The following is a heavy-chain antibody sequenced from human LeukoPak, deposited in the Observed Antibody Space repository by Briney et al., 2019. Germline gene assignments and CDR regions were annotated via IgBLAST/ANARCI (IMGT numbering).Heavy chain of an antibody. CDR3: AKASDFDSSGFPIDVFDF. Sequence: GGSLRLSCAASGFTFSTFDMSWVRQAPGKGLQWVSTISGAGGTTLFADSVKGRFSISRDNSNSKVFLQMNSLRVEDTAVYYCAKASDFDSSGFPIDVFDFWGQGLLVSVAS. CDR2: ISGAGGTT. J-gene: IGHJ4*02. V-gene: IGHV3-23*01. CDR1: GFTFSTFD. D-gene: IGHD3-22*01.